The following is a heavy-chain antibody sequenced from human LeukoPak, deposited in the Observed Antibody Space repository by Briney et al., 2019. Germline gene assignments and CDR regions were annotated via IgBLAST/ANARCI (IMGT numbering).Heavy chain of an antibody. V-gene: IGHV3-66*01. CDR3: ARAGYCSSTSCYMGSSDY. CDR2: IYNDGTT. Sequence: GGSLRLSCAASGFTVSGNHMSWVRQAPGKGLEWVSVIYNDGTTYYTDSVKGRFTISRDNAKNSLYLQMNSLRAEDTAVYYCARAGYCSSTSCYMGSSDYWGQGTLVTVSS. CDR1: GFTVSGNH. D-gene: IGHD2-2*02. J-gene: IGHJ4*02.